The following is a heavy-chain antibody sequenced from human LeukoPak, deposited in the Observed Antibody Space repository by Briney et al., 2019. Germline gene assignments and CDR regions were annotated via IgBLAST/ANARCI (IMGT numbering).Heavy chain of an antibody. CDR2: ISGSGDSS. CDR1: GFTFSSYD. V-gene: IGHV3-23*01. D-gene: IGHD3-10*01. CDR3: AKSNGYGLVDI. J-gene: IGHJ3*02. Sequence: GGSLRLSCAASGFTFSSYDMSWVRQAPGKGLEWVSAISGSGDSSYYADSVKGRFTISRDNSKNTLYLQMNSLRAEDTAVYYCAKSNGYGLVDIWGQGTMVTVSS.